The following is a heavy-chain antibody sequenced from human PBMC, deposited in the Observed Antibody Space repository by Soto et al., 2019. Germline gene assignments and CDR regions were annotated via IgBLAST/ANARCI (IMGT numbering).Heavy chain of an antibody. CDR2: INHSGST. CDR1: GGSFSGYY. D-gene: IGHD6-19*01. J-gene: IGHJ2*01. Sequence: PSETLSLTCAVYGGSFSGYYWSWIRQPPGKGLEWIGEINHSGSTNYNPSLKSRVTISVDTSKNQFSLKLSSVTAADTAVYYCARLASGWQHYYFDFWGRGTPVTVSS. CDR3: ARLASGWQHYYFDF. V-gene: IGHV4-34*01.